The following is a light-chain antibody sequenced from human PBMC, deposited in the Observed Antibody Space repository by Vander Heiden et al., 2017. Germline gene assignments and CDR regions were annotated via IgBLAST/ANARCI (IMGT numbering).Light chain of an antibody. J-gene: IGLJ3*02. Sequence: QSALTQPPSASGSSGQSVTISCTATSSDLGLYTYVSWYKQHPGKAPNRMLYEVSRRPSGIPDRVPGSKPGNTASLTVSGRQAEGEADYYCSSYAGSNNLVFGGGTKLTAL. CDR3: SSYAGSNNLV. CDR1: SSDLGLYTY. CDR2: EVS. V-gene: IGLV2-8*01.